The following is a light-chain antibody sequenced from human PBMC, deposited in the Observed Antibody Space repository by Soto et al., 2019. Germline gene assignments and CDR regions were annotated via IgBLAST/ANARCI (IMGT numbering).Light chain of an antibody. CDR1: GSDVGRYDY. CDR2: EVN. CDR3: SSYAGSSNV. J-gene: IGLJ1*01. Sequence: QSVLTQPPSASGSPGKSVTMSCSGTGSDVGRYDYVSWYQQHPGKAPKLIIYEVNKRPSGVPDRFSGSKSGNTASLTVSGLQAEDEADYYCSSYAGSSNVFGTGTKVTVL. V-gene: IGLV2-8*01.